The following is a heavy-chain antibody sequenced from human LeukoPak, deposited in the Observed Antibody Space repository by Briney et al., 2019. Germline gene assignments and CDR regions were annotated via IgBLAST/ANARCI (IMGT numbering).Heavy chain of an antibody. J-gene: IGHJ4*02. CDR2: IYYSGGN. Sequence: SETLSLTCTVSGGSISSSGYYWGWIRQPPGKGLEWIGSIYYSGGNYYNPSLNSRVTISVDTSKNQFSLRLSSVTAAGTAVYYCARGPYYFDSWGPGTLVTVSS. V-gene: IGHV4-39*07. CDR1: GGSISSSGYY. CDR3: ARGPYYFDS.